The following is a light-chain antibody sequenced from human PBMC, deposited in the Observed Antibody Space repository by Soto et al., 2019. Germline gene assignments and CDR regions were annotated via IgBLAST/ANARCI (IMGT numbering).Light chain of an antibody. CDR3: QQRSNWPQIT. V-gene: IGKV3-11*01. J-gene: IGKJ5*01. Sequence: IVWTQSPATLSLSPGERATLCCRASQSVSSYLAWYQQNPGQAPRLLIYDASNRATGIPARFSGSGSGTDFTLTISSLEPEDFAVYYCQQRSNWPQITFGQGTRLEIK. CDR2: DAS. CDR1: QSVSSY.